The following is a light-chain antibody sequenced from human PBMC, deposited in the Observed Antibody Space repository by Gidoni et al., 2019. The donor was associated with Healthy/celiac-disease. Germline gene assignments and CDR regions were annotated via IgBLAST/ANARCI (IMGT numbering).Light chain of an antibody. CDR1: QSISSY. CDR2: AAS. V-gene: IGKV1-39*01. Sequence: DIQMTQSPSSLSASVGDRVTITCRASQSISSYLNWYQQKPGKAPKLLIYAASSLQSGVPSRFSGSGSGTDFTLTISSLQPEDFATYYCQQSYSTLLFTFXPXTKVEIK. J-gene: IGKJ3*01. CDR3: QQSYSTLLFT.